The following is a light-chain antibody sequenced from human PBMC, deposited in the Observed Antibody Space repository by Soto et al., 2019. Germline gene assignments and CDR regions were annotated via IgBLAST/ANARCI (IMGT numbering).Light chain of an antibody. V-gene: IGKV1-5*03. CDR1: QSISSW. CDR3: QQYNSYSYT. Sequence: DIQMTQSPSTLSASVGDRVTITCRASQSISSWLAGYQQKPGKAPKLLIYKAPSLESGVPSRFSGRGSGTEFTLTISSLQPDDFATYYCQQYNSYSYTFGQGTKLEIK. J-gene: IGKJ2*01. CDR2: KAP.